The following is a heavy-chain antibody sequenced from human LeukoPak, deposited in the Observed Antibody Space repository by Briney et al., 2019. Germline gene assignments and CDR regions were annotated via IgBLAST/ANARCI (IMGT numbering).Heavy chain of an antibody. Sequence: PSQTLSLTCTVSGASISSGSYYWSWIWQPAGKRLEWIGRIYTSGSTNCNPSLKSRVTISVDTSKNQFSLKLSSVTAADTAVYYCARDYYGSGNYFGYWGQGTLVTVSS. V-gene: IGHV4-61*02. CDR1: GASISSGSYY. J-gene: IGHJ4*02. D-gene: IGHD3-10*01. CDR3: ARDYYGSGNYFGY. CDR2: IYTSGST.